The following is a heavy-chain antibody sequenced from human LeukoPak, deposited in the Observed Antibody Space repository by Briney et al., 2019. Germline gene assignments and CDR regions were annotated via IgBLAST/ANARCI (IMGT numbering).Heavy chain of an antibody. CDR3: ARVVMKAFYYYYMDV. V-gene: IGHV1-8*01. J-gene: IGHJ6*03. Sequence: ASVKVSCKASGYTFSDYDVNWVRQAPGQGLEWMGWMNPTSGDTGYAQKFQGRVTMTRSMSKNTAYMELSRLRSEDTAVYFCARVVMKAFYYYYMDVWGKGTTIIISS. D-gene: IGHD2-21*01. CDR2: MNPTSGDT. CDR1: GYTFSDYD.